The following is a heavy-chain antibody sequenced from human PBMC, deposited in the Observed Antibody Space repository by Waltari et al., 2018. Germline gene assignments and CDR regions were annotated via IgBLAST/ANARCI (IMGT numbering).Heavy chain of an antibody. CDR2: MRYEGGNK. CDR1: GFTPGAYG. Sequence: QVHLVESGGGVVQPGGSLRLSCAAAGFTPGAYGIHWVRQATGKGLEGVALMRYEGGNKYYADSVKGRFTISRDNSKNSLYLQMNSLRAGDTAVYYCAKDGNYHLDYWGQGTLVTVSS. CDR3: AKDGNYHLDY. V-gene: IGHV3-30*02. D-gene: IGHD1-7*01. J-gene: IGHJ4*02.